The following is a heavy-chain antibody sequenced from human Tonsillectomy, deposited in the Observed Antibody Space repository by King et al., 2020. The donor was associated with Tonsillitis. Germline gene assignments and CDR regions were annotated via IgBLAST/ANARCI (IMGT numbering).Heavy chain of an antibody. Sequence: QLQESGPGLVKPSETLSLTCTVSGGSISSYYWSWIRQPPGKGLEWIGYIYYSGSTNYNPSLKSRVTISVDTSKNQFSLKLSSVTAADTAVYYCARATRLAVAGMAVVSYAFDIWGQGTMVTVSS. D-gene: IGHD6-19*01. CDR3: ARATRLAVAGMAVVSYAFDI. J-gene: IGHJ3*02. CDR1: GGSISSYY. V-gene: IGHV4-59*01. CDR2: IYYSGST.